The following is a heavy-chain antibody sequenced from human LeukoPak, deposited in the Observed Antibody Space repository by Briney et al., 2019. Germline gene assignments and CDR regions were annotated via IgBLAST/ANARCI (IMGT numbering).Heavy chain of an antibody. V-gene: IGHV3-21*01. CDR2: ISSSSSYI. J-gene: IGHJ4*02. D-gene: IGHD2-2*01. CDR3: ARDVVVVPAGPPSGY. Sequence: GGSLRLSCAASGFTFSSYSMNWVRQAPGKGLEWVSSISSSSSYIYYADSVKGRFTISRDNAKNSLYLQMNSLRAEDTAVYYCARDVVVVPAGPPSGYWGQGTLVTVSS. CDR1: GFTFSSYS.